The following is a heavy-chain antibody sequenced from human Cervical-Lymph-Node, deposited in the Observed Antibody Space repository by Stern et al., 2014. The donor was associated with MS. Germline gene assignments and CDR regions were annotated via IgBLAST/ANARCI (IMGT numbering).Heavy chain of an antibody. CDR2: VYWDDQK. V-gene: IGHV2-5*02. CDR3: AHRTAGPFDY. Sequence: QITLKESGPALVKPTQTLTLTCTFSGFSLSTSGLGVGWIRQPPGEALEWLAYVYWDDQKRYSPSLKSRLTITKDTSKNQLVLPLTNVDPVDTATYYCAHRTAGPFDYWGQGTLVTVSS. J-gene: IGHJ4*02. CDR1: GFSLSTSGLG.